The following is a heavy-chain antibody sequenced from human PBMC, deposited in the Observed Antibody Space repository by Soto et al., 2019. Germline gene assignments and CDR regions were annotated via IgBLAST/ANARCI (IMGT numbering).Heavy chain of an antibody. CDR2: MNPNSGNT. D-gene: IGHD1-20*01. CDR3: ARASNWTYYNYMDV. V-gene: IGHV1-8*01. J-gene: IGHJ6*03. Sequence: ASVKVSCKASGYTFTSYDINWVRQATGQGLEWMGWMNPNSGNTGYAQKFQGRVTMTRNTSISTAYMELSSLRSEDTAVYYCARASNWTYYNYMDVWGKGTTVTVSS. CDR1: GYTFTSYD.